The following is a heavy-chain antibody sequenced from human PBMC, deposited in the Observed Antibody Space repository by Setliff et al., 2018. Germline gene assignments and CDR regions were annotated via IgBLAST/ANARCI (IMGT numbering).Heavy chain of an antibody. CDR1: GYPFTSYD. D-gene: IGHD3-3*01. CDR2: LNPSSGDT. V-gene: IGHV1-8*02. J-gene: IGHJ6*04. Sequence: ASVKVSCKASGYPFTSYDIHWLRLTSGQGLEWMGWLNPSSGDTGFATKFQGRVTVTRDTSISAAYMELSSLTSEDTAVYYCARGRTRTSTIFGIVSLSSWGDGTTVTVSS. CDR3: ARGRTRTSTIFGIVSLSS.